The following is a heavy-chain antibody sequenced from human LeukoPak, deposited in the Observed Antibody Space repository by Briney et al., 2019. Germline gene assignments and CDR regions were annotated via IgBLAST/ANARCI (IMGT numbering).Heavy chain of an antibody. J-gene: IGHJ3*02. V-gene: IGHV4-59*01. Sequence: SETLSLTCTVSGDSISTYYWSWIRQPPGKGLEWIGYIYYTGSTNYNPSLKSRVTISVDTSKNQFSLKLSSVTAADTAVYYCARVYGAGYDFRGAFDIWGQGTMVTVSS. D-gene: IGHD5-12*01. CDR3: ARVYGAGYDFRGAFDI. CDR2: IYYTGST. CDR1: GDSISTYY.